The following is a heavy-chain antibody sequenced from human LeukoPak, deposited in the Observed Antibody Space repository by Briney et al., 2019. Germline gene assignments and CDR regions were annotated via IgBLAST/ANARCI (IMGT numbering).Heavy chain of an antibody. J-gene: IGHJ5*02. V-gene: IGHV4-59*01. Sequence: SETLSLTCTVSGGSISSYYWSWIRQPPGKGLEWIGYIYYTGSTNYNPSLKSRVTISVDTSKNQFSLKLNSVTAADTAVYYCARAVAGAPNWFDPWGQGTLVTVSS. CDR2: IYYTGST. CDR3: ARAVAGAPNWFDP. CDR1: GGSISSYY. D-gene: IGHD6-19*01.